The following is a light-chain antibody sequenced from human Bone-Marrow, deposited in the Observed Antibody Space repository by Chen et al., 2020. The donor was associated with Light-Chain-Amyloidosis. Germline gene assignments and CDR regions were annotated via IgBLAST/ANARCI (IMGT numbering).Light chain of an antibody. Sequence: EIVMTQSPATLSVSPGERATLSCRASQSVSSNLAWYQQKPGQAPRLLIYGASTRATGIPARFSGSGSRTEFTRTISSLQSEDFAVYYCQQYNNWPRTFGQGTKVEIK. CDR1: QSVSSN. CDR2: GAS. J-gene: IGKJ1*01. V-gene: IGKV3-15*01. CDR3: QQYNNWPRT.